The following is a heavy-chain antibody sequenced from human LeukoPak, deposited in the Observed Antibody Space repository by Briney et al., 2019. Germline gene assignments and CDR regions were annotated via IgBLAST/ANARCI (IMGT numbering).Heavy chain of an antibody. J-gene: IGHJ3*02. CDR3: TRPYGSGRRDAFAI. CDR2: INPNSGAT. D-gene: IGHD3-10*01. CDR1: GYTFTDYY. V-gene: IGHV1-2*02. Sequence: ASVKVSCKASGYTFTDYYMHWVRQALGQGLEWMGWINPNSGATNSAQKFQGRVSMTRDTSISTAYMELNRLRSDDTAVYYCTRPYGSGRRDAFAIWGQGTMVAVSA.